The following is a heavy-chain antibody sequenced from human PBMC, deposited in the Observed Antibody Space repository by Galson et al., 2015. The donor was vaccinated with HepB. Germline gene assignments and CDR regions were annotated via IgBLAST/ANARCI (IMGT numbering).Heavy chain of an antibody. CDR3: AKRLVRANWFDP. V-gene: IGHV5-51*01. J-gene: IGHJ5*02. Sequence: QSGAEVKKPGESVKISCTGSGYSITHYWISWVRQLPGKGLELMGMIYPGDSDTRYSPPFQGQVTISADKSISTAYLQWTSLKASDSAMLYCAKRLVRANWFDPWGQETLVTVSS. CDR1: GYSITHYW. CDR2: IYPGDSDT.